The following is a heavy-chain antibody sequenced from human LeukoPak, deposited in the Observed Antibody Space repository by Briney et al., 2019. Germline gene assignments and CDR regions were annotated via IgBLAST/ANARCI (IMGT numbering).Heavy chain of an antibody. CDR1: GYTFITYG. Sequence: ASVKVSCKASGYTFITYGISWVRQAPGQGLEWMGWINPRNGNTNYVQKLQGRVTMTTDTSTSTAYMELRSLRSDDTAVYYCARDGTSTDDYWGQGTLVTVSS. CDR2: INPRNGNT. CDR3: ARDGTSTDDY. D-gene: IGHD2-2*01. J-gene: IGHJ4*02. V-gene: IGHV1-18*01.